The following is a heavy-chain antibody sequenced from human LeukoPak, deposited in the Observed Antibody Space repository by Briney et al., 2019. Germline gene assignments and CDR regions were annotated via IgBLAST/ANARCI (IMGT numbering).Heavy chain of an antibody. J-gene: IGHJ4*02. CDR3: AKDRGTTVVKALDD. V-gene: IGHV3-30*02. CDR1: GFTFSSHG. CDR2: IRYDGSIK. Sequence: GGSLRLSCAASGFTFSSHGMHWVRQAPGKGLEWVAFIRYDGSIKYYADSVKGRFTISRDNSKNTLFLQMNCLRAEDTALYYCAKDRGTTVVKALDDWGQGTLVTVSS. D-gene: IGHD4-23*01.